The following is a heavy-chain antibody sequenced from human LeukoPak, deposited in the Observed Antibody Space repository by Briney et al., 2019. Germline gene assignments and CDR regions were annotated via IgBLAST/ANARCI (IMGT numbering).Heavy chain of an antibody. CDR2: IIPIFGTA. CDR3: AIYERGYFDY. J-gene: IGHJ4*02. D-gene: IGHD5/OR15-5a*01. Sequence: SVKVPCKASGGTFSSYAISWVRQAPGQGIEWMGGIIPIFGTANYAQKFQGRVTITADESTSTAYMELSSLRSEDTAVYYCAIYERGYFDYWGQGTLVTVSS. CDR1: GGTFSSYA. V-gene: IGHV1-69*13.